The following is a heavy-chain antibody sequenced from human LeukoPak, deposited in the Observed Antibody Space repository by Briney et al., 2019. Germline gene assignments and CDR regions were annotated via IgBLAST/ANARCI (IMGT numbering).Heavy chain of an antibody. CDR2: ISSSSSYI. V-gene: IGHV3-21*01. J-gene: IGHJ4*02. Sequence: PGGSLRLSCAASGFTFSSYWMSWVRQAPGKGLEWVSSISSSSSYIYYADSVKGRFTISRDNAKNSLYLQMNSLRAEDTAVYYCARDSIVVVTAPPDYWGQGTLVTVSS. CDR1: GFTFSSYW. CDR3: ARDSIVVVTAPPDY. D-gene: IGHD2-21*02.